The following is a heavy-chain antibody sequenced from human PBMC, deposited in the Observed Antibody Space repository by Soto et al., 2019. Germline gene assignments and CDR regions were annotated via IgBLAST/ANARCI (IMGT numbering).Heavy chain of an antibody. J-gene: IGHJ3*02. Sequence: TGGSLRLSCAASGFTFSSYAMSWVRQAPGKGLEWVSAISGSGGSTYYADSVKGRFTISRDNSKNTLYLQMNSLRAEDTAVYYCAKDSRLPGFGLLIHAFDIWGHGTMVTVSS. CDR3: AKDSRLPGFGLLIHAFDI. CDR1: GFTFSSYA. D-gene: IGHD3-3*01. CDR2: ISGSGGST. V-gene: IGHV3-23*01.